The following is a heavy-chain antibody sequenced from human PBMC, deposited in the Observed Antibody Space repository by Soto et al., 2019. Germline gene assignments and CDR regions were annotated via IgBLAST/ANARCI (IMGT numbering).Heavy chain of an antibody. V-gene: IGHV4-4*02. J-gene: IGHJ3*02. CDR3: ARVPRWAPNSSSLYAFDI. CDR1: SGSISSSNW. CDR2: IYHSGST. D-gene: IGHD6-13*01. Sequence: SETLSLTCAVSSGSISSSNWWSWVRQPPGKGLEWIGEIYHSGSTNYNPSLKSRVTISVDKSKNQFSLKLSSVTAADTAVYYCARVPRWAPNSSSLYAFDIWGQGTMVTVSS.